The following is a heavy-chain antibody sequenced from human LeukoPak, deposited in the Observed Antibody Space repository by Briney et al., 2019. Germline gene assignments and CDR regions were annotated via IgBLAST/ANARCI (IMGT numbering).Heavy chain of an antibody. Sequence: SETLSLTCTVSGGSISTYYWTWIRRPPGKELEWIAYIHASGPTNYNPSLKSRITISVDTSKNQFSLKLSSVTAADTAVYYCARHDAGIAARPFDNWGQGTLVTVSS. J-gene: IGHJ4*02. V-gene: IGHV4-4*09. CDR1: GGSISTYY. CDR2: IHASGPT. CDR3: ARHDAGIAARPFDN. D-gene: IGHD6-6*01.